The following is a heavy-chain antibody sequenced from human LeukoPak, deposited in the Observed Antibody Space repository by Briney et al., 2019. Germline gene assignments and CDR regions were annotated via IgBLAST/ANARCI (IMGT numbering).Heavy chain of an antibody. J-gene: IGHJ4*02. D-gene: IGHD1-26*01. CDR2: IRYDGSNK. Sequence: PGGSVRQSFVACGFTFRSYGMHWVRQARGKGGEGVAFIRYDGSNKYYADTVTGRFTISRDNSKNTLYLQMNSLRAEDTAVYYCARVTGGAPDYWGQGTLVTVSS. CDR3: ARVTGGAPDY. V-gene: IGHV3-30*02. CDR1: GFTFRSYG.